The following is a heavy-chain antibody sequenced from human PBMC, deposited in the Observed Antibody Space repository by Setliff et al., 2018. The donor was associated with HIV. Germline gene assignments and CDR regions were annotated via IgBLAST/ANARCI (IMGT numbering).Heavy chain of an antibody. D-gene: IGHD3-3*01. Sequence: GASVKVSCKASGYTFTSYYMHWVRQAPGQGLQWMGIINPSGGSTTYAQKFQGRVTMTRDTSTTTIFMELSSLRSEDTAVYYCARDGYYNFWRGYGYYYYYMDVWGKGTTVTVSS. V-gene: IGHV1-46*01. CDR2: INPSGGST. J-gene: IGHJ6*03. CDR1: GYTFTSYY. CDR3: ARDGYYNFWRGYGYYYYYMDV.